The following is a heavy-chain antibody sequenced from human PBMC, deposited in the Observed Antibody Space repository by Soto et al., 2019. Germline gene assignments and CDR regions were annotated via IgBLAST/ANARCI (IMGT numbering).Heavy chain of an antibody. CDR2: IHYSGTT. Sequence: SEPLSLTCTVSGTSISSYYWSWIRQPPGKGLEWIANIHYSGTTNYNPSLASRVTLSVDTSKNQFSLKMTSVTAADRAMYFCARYNSYAIDYWGRGTLVT. CDR1: GTSISSYY. V-gene: IGHV4-59*01. CDR3: ARYNSYAIDY. D-gene: IGHD2-8*01. J-gene: IGHJ4*02.